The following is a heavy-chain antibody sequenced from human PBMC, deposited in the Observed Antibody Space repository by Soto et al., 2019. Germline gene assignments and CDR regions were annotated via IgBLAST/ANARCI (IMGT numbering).Heavy chain of an antibody. Sequence: GGSLRLSCAASGFTFSSYAMTWVRQAAGKGLEWVSSISGSGGSTYYAESVKGRFTISRDNSKNTLYLQMNSLRAEDTAVYYCAKLPITMVAAQPDNWFDPWGQGTLVTVSS. D-gene: IGHD3-10*01. V-gene: IGHV3-23*01. CDR2: ISGSGGST. CDR1: GFTFSSYA. CDR3: AKLPITMVAAQPDNWFDP. J-gene: IGHJ5*02.